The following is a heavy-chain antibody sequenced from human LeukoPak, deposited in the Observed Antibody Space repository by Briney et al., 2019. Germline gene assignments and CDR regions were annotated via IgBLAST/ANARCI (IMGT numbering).Heavy chain of an antibody. J-gene: IGHJ6*02. CDR3: ARYGYYYYYGMDV. Sequence: GGSLRLSCAASGFTFSSYSMNWVRQAPGKGLEWVSVIYSGGSTYYADSVEGRFTISRDNSKNTLYLQMNSLRAEDTAVYYCARYGYYYYYGMDVWGQGTTVTVSS. CDR1: GFTFSSYS. V-gene: IGHV3-66*01. CDR2: IYSGGST. D-gene: IGHD4-17*01.